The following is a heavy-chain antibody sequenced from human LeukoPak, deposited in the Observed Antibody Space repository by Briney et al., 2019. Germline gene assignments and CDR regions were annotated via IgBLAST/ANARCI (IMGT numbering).Heavy chain of an antibody. J-gene: IGHJ4*02. CDR3: ARESESYDSSGSTFGY. V-gene: IGHV3-15*01. D-gene: IGHD3-22*01. CDR1: GFTFSNAW. Sequence: GRSLRLSCAASGFTFSNAWMGSVRQAPRKGLEWVGRIKSKTDGGTTDYAATVKGRFTISRDDSNNTLYLQMNSLRAEDTAVYYCARESESYDSSGSTFGYWGQGTLVTVSS. CDR2: IKSKTDGGTT.